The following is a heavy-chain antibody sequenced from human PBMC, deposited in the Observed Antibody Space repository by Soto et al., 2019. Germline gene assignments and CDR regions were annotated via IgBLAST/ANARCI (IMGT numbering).Heavy chain of an antibody. CDR3: AKEIFAAAYAATSAFGL. D-gene: IGHD2-8*01. CDR2: VDGSGGDT. CDR1: GFTFSSHA. V-gene: IGHV3-23*01. J-gene: IGHJ4*02. Sequence: GGSLRLSCAASGFTFSSHAMGWLRQAPGTGPEWVAFVDGSGGDTSYADNVKGRFTISRDNSDNSLYLHMNNLRAEDTGRYFCAKEIFAAAYAATSAFGLWGQGTLVTVSS.